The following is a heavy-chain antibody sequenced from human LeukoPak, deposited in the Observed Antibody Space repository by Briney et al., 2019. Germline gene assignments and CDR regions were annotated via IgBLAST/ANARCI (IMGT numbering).Heavy chain of an antibody. CDR1: GFTFSSYE. Sequence: GGSLRLSCAASGFTFSSYEMNWVRQAPGKGLEWVSYISSSGSTMYYADSVKGRFTISRDNAKNSLYLQMNSLRAEDTAVYYCARDPGGAFDCWGQGTLVTVSS. J-gene: IGHJ4*02. CDR3: ARDPGGAFDC. CDR2: ISSSGSTM. D-gene: IGHD3-16*01. V-gene: IGHV3-48*03.